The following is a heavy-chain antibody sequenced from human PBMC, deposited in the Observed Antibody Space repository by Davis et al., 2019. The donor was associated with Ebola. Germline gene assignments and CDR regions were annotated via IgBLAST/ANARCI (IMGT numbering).Heavy chain of an antibody. V-gene: IGHV1-2*06. D-gene: IGHD2-21*01. CDR3: RVVVDEYFEY. CDR2: INPNNGVA. Sequence: AASVKVSCKASGYFFTGFYMHWVRQAPGQGLEWMGRINPNNGVADYAQNFQGRVTMTRDTSISTGYMDLSNLTSDDTAVYYCRVVVDEYFEYWAQGTLVSVSS. CDR1: GYFFTGFY. J-gene: IGHJ4*02.